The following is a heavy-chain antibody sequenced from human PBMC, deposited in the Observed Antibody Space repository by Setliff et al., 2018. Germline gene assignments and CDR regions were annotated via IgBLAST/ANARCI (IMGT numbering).Heavy chain of an antibody. Sequence: SVKVSCKASGGTLSGYAFSWVRQAPGQGLEWVEGITPIFETAHYAQKFQDRVTITAXXXTSTVYMXXNXXXXXXXXXXLXARASXTXGQLERRGGFRYYDMDVWGQGTTVTVSS. CDR3: ARASXTXGQLERRGGFRYYDMDV. CDR1: GGTLSGYA. V-gene: IGHV1-69*13. J-gene: IGHJ6*02. D-gene: IGHD1-1*01. CDR2: ITPIFETA.